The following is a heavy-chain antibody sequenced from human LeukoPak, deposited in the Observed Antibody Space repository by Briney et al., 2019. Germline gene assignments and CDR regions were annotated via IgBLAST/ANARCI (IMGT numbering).Heavy chain of an antibody. J-gene: IGHJ3*02. V-gene: IGHV3-64*01. CDR3: AREGHSSGYCGAFDI. CDR1: GITFRTSV. Sequence: GGSLRLSCEVSGITFRTSVMHWVRQAPGKGLEFVSGISDNGAGTFYANSVKGRFTISRDNSKNTLYLQMDSLRDEDMAMYYCAREGHSSGYCGAFDIWGQGTMVTVSS. D-gene: IGHD3-22*01. CDR2: ISDNGAGT.